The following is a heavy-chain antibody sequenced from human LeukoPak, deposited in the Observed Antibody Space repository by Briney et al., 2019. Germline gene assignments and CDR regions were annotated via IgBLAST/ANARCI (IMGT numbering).Heavy chain of an antibody. CDR2: IYYSGST. CDR1: GGSISSDSYY. D-gene: IGHD3-10*01. Sequence: SETLSLTCTVSGGSISSDSYYWAWIRQPPGKGLEWIASIYYSGSTYYNPSLKSRVTISVDTSRNQFSLKLSSVTAADTAVYYCARALWFGPLAFYFDYWGQGTLVTVSS. CDR3: ARALWFGPLAFYFDY. V-gene: IGHV4-39*07. J-gene: IGHJ4*02.